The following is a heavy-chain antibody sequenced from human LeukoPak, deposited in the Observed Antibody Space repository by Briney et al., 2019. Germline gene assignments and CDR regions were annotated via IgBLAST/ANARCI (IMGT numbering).Heavy chain of an antibody. CDR2: ISGSGGST. CDR3: AKMGTTIFGVVIMDSFDY. D-gene: IGHD3-3*01. J-gene: IGHJ4*02. Sequence: GGSLRLSCAASGFTFSSYAMSWVRQAPGKGLEWVSAISGSGGSTYYADSVKGRFTISRDNFKNTLYLQMNSLRAEDTAVYYCAKMGTTIFGVVIMDSFDYWGQGTLVTVSS. V-gene: IGHV3-23*01. CDR1: GFTFSSYA.